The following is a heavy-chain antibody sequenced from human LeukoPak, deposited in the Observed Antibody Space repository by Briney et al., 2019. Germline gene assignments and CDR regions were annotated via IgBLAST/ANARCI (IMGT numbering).Heavy chain of an antibody. Sequence: GGSLRLSCAASGFTFDTYWMSWVRQAPGKGLEWVANIKQDGSEKDYVDSVKGRFTISRDNAKNSLYLQMNSLRAEDTAVYYCASGPDFWSSSLYYYSYYMDVWGIGTTVTVSS. V-gene: IGHV3-7*01. D-gene: IGHD3-3*01. CDR1: GFTFDTYW. CDR3: ASGPDFWSSSLYYYSYYMDV. J-gene: IGHJ6*03. CDR2: IKQDGSEK.